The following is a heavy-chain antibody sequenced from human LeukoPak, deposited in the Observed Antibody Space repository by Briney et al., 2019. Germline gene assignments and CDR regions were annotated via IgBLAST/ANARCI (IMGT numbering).Heavy chain of an antibody. D-gene: IGHD3-3*01. Sequence: ASVKVSCKASGYTFTSYGISWVRQAPGQELEWMGWISAYNGNTNYAQKLQGRVTMTTDTSTSTAYMELRSLRSDDTAVYYCARDVAGEGSGPHDAFDIWGQGTMVTVSS. CDR1: GYTFTSYG. CDR3: ARDVAGEGSGPHDAFDI. V-gene: IGHV1-18*01. J-gene: IGHJ3*02. CDR2: ISAYNGNT.